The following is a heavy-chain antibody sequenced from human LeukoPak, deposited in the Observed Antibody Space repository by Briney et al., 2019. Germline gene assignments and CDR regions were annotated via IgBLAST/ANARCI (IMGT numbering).Heavy chain of an antibody. CDR2: IYYSGST. V-gene: IGHV4-39*07. J-gene: IGHJ4*02. CDR1: GGSISSSSYY. CDR3: ARGDYYDSWELDY. D-gene: IGHD3-22*01. Sequence: SETLSLTCTVSGGSISSSSYYWGWIRQPPGKGLEWIGSIYYSGSTYYNPSLKSRVTISVDTSKNQFSLKLSSVTAADAAVYYCARGDYYDSWELDYWGQGTLVTVSS.